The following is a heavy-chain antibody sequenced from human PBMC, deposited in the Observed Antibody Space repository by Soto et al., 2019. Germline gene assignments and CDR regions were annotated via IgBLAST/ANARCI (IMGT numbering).Heavy chain of an antibody. D-gene: IGHD2-2*01. Sequence: QVQLVQSGAEVKKPGSSVKVSCKASGGTFSSYAISWVRQAPGQGLEWMGGIIPIFGTANYAEKFQGRVTITADESTSTADMEVSSLRSQSTAVYYCARHVPAAGYYNGMDVWGQGTTVTVSS. CDR1: GGTFSSYA. V-gene: IGHV1-69*12. CDR2: IIPIFGTA. CDR3: ARHVPAAGYYNGMDV. J-gene: IGHJ6*02.